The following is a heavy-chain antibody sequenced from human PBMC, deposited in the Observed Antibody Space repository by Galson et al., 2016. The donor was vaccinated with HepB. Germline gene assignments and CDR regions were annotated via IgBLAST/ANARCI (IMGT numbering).Heavy chain of an antibody. CDR3: ARLYLSGDGCYAVGRWLDP. J-gene: IGHJ5*02. V-gene: IGHV4-39*01. Sequence: SETLSLTCSVSGGSISTDSYDWAWIRQPPGTGLEWIGTVYYRGTTYYNGSLRSRVTMSVDASTNQFSLKLSSATAADTAIYYCARLYLSGDGCYAVGRWLDPWGQGTLVTVSS. CDR1: GGSISTDSYD. CDR2: VYYRGTT. D-gene: IGHD2-15*01.